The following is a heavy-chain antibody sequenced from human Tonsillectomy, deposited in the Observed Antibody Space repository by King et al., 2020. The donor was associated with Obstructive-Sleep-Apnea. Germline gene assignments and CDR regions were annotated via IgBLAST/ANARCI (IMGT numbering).Heavy chain of an antibody. CDR1: GFTFSDYF. V-gene: IGHV3-11*06. CDR2: ISGSSSFT. CDR3: ASLRKRYSVYDDPGDY. Sequence: VQLVESGGGLVKPGGSLRLSCAASGFTFSDYFMSWIRQAPGKGLEWVSYISGSSSFTNYADSVKGRFTISRDNAKNSLYLQMHSLRAEDTAVYYCASLRKRYSVYDDPGDYWGQGTLVTVSS. J-gene: IGHJ4*02. D-gene: IGHD5/OR15-5a*01.